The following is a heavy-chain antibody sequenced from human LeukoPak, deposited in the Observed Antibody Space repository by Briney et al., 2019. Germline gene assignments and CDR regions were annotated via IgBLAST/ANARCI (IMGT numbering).Heavy chain of an antibody. Sequence: SETLSLTCAVYGGSFSGYYWSWIRQPPGKGLEWIGEINHSGSTNYNPSLKSRVTISVDTSKNQFSLKLSSVTAADTAVYYCARRLPYYYDSSGYYLTAHYFDYWGQGTLVTVSS. J-gene: IGHJ4*02. CDR3: ARRLPYYYDSSGYYLTAHYFDY. CDR2: INHSGST. D-gene: IGHD3-22*01. V-gene: IGHV4-34*01. CDR1: GGSFSGYY.